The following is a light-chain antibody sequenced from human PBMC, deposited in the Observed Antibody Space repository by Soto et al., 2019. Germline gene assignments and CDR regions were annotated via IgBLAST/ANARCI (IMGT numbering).Light chain of an antibody. CDR2: AVS. CDR1: RSDVGLYDY. J-gene: IGLJ1*01. CDR3: SSYTSDSSYV. V-gene: IGLV2-14*01. Sequence: QSVLTHPASVSGSPGQSLTISCTGTRSDVGLYDYVSWYQQHPGKAPQLMIYAVSNRPSGVSNRFSASKSGNTASLFISGLQAEDEADYYCSSYTSDSSYVFGSGTKVTVL.